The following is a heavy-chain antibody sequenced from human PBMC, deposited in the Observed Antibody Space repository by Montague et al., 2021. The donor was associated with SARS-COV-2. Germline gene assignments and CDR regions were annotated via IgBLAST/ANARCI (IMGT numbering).Heavy chain of an antibody. CDR2: IYWNDDK. CDR3: AREYSSGVYFDY. CDR1: GFSLSTSGVG. J-gene: IGHJ4*02. Sequence: PALVKPTQTLTLTCTFSGFSLSTSGVGVGWIRQPPGKALEWLALIYWNDDKRYSPSLKSRLTITKDTSKNQVVLTMTNMDPVDTATYYCAREYSSGVYFDYWGQGTLVTVSS. V-gene: IGHV2-5*01. D-gene: IGHD6-19*01.